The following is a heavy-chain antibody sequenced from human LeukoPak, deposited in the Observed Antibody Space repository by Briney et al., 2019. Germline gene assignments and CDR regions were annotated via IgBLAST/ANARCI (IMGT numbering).Heavy chain of an antibody. Sequence: ASVKVSCKASGYTFTSYAMNWVRQAPGQGLEWMGWINTNTGNPTYAQGFTGRFVSSLDTSVSTAYLQISSLKAEDTAVYYCARDRVLINYDSSGYYATDAFDIWGQGTMVTVSS. J-gene: IGHJ3*02. V-gene: IGHV7-4-1*02. CDR2: INTNTGNP. CDR1: GYTFTSYA. D-gene: IGHD3-22*01. CDR3: ARDRVLINYDSSGYYATDAFDI.